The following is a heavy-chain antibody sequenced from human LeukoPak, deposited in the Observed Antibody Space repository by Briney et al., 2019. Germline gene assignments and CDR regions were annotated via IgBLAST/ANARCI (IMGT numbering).Heavy chain of an antibody. V-gene: IGHV4-34*01. D-gene: IGHD2-21*02. CDR1: GGSFSGYY. J-gene: IGHJ4*02. CDR3: ARRIGVVTAHHSGFDY. CDR2: INHSGST. Sequence: SETLSLTCAAYGGSFSGYYWSWIRQPPGKGLEWIGEINHSGSTNYNPSLKSRVTISVDTSKNQFSLKLSSVTAADTAVYYCARRIGVVTAHHSGFDYWGQGTLVTVSS.